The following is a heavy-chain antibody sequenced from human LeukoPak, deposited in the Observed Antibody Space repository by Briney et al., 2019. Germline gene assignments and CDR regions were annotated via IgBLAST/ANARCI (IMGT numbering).Heavy chain of an antibody. J-gene: IGHJ3*02. D-gene: IGHD4-17*01. CDR1: GITASSYA. V-gene: IGHV3-23*01. Sequence: GASLRLSCAASGITASSYAMTWVRQAPGKGLEWVSTISGSGDRTLYADSVKGRFTISRDNFKNTLYLQMNSLRAEDTALYHCAKDPNGDYIGAFDMWGQGTMVTVS. CDR3: AKDPNGDYIGAFDM. CDR2: ISGSGDRT.